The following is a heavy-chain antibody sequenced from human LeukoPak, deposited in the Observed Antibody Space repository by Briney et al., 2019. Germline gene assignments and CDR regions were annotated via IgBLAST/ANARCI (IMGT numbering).Heavy chain of an antibody. Sequence: ASVKVSCTASGYIFTSYDINWVRQATGQGLEWMGWMNPNSGNTGYAQKFQGRVTITRNTSISTAYMELSSLRSEDTAVYYCARGIQLWLGLNDYWGQGTLVTVSS. CDR3: ARGIQLWLGLNDY. J-gene: IGHJ4*02. D-gene: IGHD5-18*01. V-gene: IGHV1-8*03. CDR2: MNPNSGNT. CDR1: GYIFTSYD.